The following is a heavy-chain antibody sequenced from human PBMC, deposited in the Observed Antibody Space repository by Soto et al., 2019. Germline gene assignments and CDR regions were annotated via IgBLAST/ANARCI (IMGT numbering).Heavy chain of an antibody. Sequence: AAAKVSCKSCGYTFTRYYMHLVRQYPGQWLECVLLINPNSGGTNYAQKFEGWVTMTRDTSISTAYMELSRLRSDDTAVYYCAAAVSTLGYCSGGSCYDDAFDIWGQGTMVTVSS. CDR3: AAAVSTLGYCSGGSCYDDAFDI. D-gene: IGHD2-15*01. J-gene: IGHJ3*02. V-gene: IGHV1-2*04. CDR1: GYTFTRYY. CDR2: INPNSGGT.